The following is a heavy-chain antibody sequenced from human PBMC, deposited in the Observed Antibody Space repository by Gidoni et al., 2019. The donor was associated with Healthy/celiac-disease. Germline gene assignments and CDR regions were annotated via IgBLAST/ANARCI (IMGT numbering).Heavy chain of an antibody. CDR3: ATNPRITGTTGAFDI. V-gene: IGHV3-30*03. CDR1: GFTFSSDG. Sequence: QVQLVESGGGVVQPGRSLRLSCAASGFTFSSDGMHWVRQAPGKGLEWVAVISYDGSNKYYADSVKGRFTISRDNSKNTLYLQMNSLRAEDTAVYYCATNPRITGTTGAFDIR. CDR2: ISYDGSNK. J-gene: IGHJ3*02. D-gene: IGHD1-20*01.